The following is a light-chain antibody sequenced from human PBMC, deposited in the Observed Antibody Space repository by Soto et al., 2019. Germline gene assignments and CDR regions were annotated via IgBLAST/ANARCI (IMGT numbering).Light chain of an antibody. CDR1: QSISRW. Sequence: DIQMTQSPSTLSASVGDRVTITCRARQSISRWLAWYQQKPGKAPKLLIYQATSLESGVPSRISGSGSGTEFTLTISSLQPDDFATYYCQQYNSYSTCGQATKVEIK. V-gene: IGKV1-5*03. J-gene: IGKJ1*01. CDR3: QQYNSYST. CDR2: QAT.